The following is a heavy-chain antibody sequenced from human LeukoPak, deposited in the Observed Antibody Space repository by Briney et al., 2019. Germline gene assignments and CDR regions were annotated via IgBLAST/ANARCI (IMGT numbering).Heavy chain of an antibody. J-gene: IGHJ4*02. Sequence: GGSLRLSCAASGFTFSSYSMNWVRQAPGKGLEWVSYISSGSSTIYYADSVKGRFTISRDKAKNSLYLQMNSLRDEDTAVYYCASLGRLYYDSSGYYLDYWGQGALVTVSS. D-gene: IGHD3-22*01. CDR3: ASLGRLYYDSSGYYLDY. CDR2: ISSGSSTI. CDR1: GFTFSSYS. V-gene: IGHV3-48*02.